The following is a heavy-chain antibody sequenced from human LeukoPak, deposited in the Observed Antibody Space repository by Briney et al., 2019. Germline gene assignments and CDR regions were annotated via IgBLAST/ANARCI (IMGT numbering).Heavy chain of an antibody. D-gene: IGHD2-2*02. Sequence: ASVKVSCKASGYTFTSYGISWVRQAPGQGLEWMGWISAYNGNTNYAQKFQGRVTMTRDTSISTAYMELSRLRSDDTAVYYCARTTNPIYCSSTSCHRRDAFDIWAKGQWSPSLQ. CDR3: ARTTNPIYCSSTSCHRRDAFDI. V-gene: IGHV1-18*01. CDR2: ISAYNGNT. J-gene: IGHJ3*02. CDR1: GYTFTSYG.